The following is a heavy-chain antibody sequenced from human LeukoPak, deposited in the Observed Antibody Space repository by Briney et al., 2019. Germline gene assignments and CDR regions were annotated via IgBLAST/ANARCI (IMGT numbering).Heavy chain of an antibody. CDR1: GFTFSSHW. CDR2: IKKDGSEK. Sequence: GGSLRLSCAASGFTFSSHWMSWVRQAPGKGLEWVANIKKDGSEKYYVDAVKGRFTISRDNAKTSLYLQMDSLRAEDTAVYYCARDLSGIAGYTYGRGIDYWGQGTLVTVSS. D-gene: IGHD5-18*01. V-gene: IGHV3-7*01. CDR3: ARDLSGIAGYTYGRGIDY. J-gene: IGHJ4*02.